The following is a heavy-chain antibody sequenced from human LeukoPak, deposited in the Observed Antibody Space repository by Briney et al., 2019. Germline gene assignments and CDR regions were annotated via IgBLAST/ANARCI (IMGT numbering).Heavy chain of an antibody. CDR3: ARDNGIAAAGYTDY. CDR2: ISAYNGNT. Sequence: ASVKVSCTASGYTFTSYGISWVRQAPGQGLEWMGWISAYNGNTNYAQKLQGRVTMTTDTSTSTAYMELRSLRSDDTAVYYCARDNGIAAAGYTDYWGQGTLVTVSS. V-gene: IGHV1-18*01. CDR1: GYTFTSYG. J-gene: IGHJ4*02. D-gene: IGHD6-13*01.